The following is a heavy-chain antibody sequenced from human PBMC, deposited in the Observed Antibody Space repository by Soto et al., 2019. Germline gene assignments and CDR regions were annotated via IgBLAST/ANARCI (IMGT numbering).Heavy chain of an antibody. CDR3: AKRGSSADLFHFDY. CDR2: ISGSGGST. CDR1: GFTFSSYA. J-gene: IGHJ4*02. D-gene: IGHD3-10*01. V-gene: IGHV3-23*01. Sequence: EVQLLESGGGLVQPGGSLRLSCAVSGFTFSSYAMSWVRQAPGKGLEWVSFISGSGGSTYYADSVKGRFTISRDNSKNTLYLPMNSLRAEDTAVYYCAKRGSSADLFHFDYWGQGTLVTVSS.